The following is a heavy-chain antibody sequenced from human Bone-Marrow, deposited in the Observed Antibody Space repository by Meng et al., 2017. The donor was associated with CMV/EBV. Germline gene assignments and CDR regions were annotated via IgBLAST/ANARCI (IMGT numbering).Heavy chain of an antibody. CDR1: GGSMSSSSYY. J-gene: IGHJ6*02. V-gene: IGHV4-39*07. Sequence: GSLRLSCTVSGGSMSSSSYYWGWIRQPPGKGLEWIGSIYYSGSTYYNPSLKSRVTISVDTSKNQFSLKLSSVTAADTAVYYCARGDCSSTSCYPYYGMDVWGQGTTVTVSS. CDR3: ARGDCSSTSCYPYYGMDV. CDR2: IYYSGST. D-gene: IGHD2-2*01.